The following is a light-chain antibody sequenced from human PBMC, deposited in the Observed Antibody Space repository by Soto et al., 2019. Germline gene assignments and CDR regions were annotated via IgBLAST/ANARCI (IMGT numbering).Light chain of an antibody. J-gene: IGLJ1*01. CDR3: CSYAGSSTLYV. Sequence: QSALTQPASVSGSPGQSVTISCSGTSSDVGTYNLVSWYQQHPGKAPKLIIYEVTKRPSGVSNRFSGSKSGNTASLTISGLQAEDEADYYCCSYAGSSTLYVIGNGTKVTV. CDR2: EVT. V-gene: IGLV2-23*02. CDR1: SSDVGTYNL.